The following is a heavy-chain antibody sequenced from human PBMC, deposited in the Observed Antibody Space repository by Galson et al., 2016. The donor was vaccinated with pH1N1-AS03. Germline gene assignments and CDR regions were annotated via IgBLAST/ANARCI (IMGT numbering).Heavy chain of an antibody. CDR1: GITFSGYW. J-gene: IGHJ3*02. Sequence: SLRLSCAASGITFSGYWMTWVRRAPGKGLEWVANIKQDGSEKYSVDSVKGRFTISRDNAKNSLYLQMNSLRAEDTAVYYCARGKDCWSGYPVDAFDIWGQGTMVTASS. CDR2: IKQDGSEK. CDR3: ARGKDCWSGYPVDAFDI. V-gene: IGHV3-7*03. D-gene: IGHD3-3*01.